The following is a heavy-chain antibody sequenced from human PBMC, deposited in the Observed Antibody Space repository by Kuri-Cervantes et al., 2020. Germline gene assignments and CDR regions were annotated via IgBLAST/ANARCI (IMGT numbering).Heavy chain of an antibody. D-gene: IGHD5-12*01. V-gene: IGHV3-30-3*01. CDR3: ARDPYYHDIEATVKNDDY. J-gene: IGHJ4*02. CDR1: GFTFSSYA. Sequence: GGSLRLSCAASGFTFSSYAMHWVRQAPGKGLEWVAVISYDGSNKYYADSVKGRFTISRDNAKNSLYLQMNSLRDEDTAVYYCARDPYYHDIEATVKNDDYWGQGTLVTVSS. CDR2: ISYDGSNK.